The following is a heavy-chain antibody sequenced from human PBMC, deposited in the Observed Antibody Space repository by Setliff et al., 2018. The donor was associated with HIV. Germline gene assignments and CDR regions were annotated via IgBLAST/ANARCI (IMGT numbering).Heavy chain of an antibody. J-gene: IGHJ4*02. CDR2: VYYSGST. V-gene: IGHV4-39*01. D-gene: IGHD1-26*01. CDR1: GGSTSSSSYY. Sequence: SETLSLTCSVSGGSTSSSSYYWAWVRQPPGKGPEWIGSVYYSGSTHYNPSLKSRVTISVDTSKNQYSLKLSSVTAADTAVYYCATHGAQWGQGTLVTVSS. CDR3: ATHGAQ.